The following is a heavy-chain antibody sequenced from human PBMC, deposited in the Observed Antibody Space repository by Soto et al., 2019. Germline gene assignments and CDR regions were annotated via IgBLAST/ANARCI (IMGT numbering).Heavy chain of an antibody. CDR2: IYPGDSDT. D-gene: IGHD3-3*01. Sequence: GESLKISCKGSGYSFTSYWIGWVRQMPWKGLEWMGIIYPGDSDTRYSPSFQGQVTISADKSISTAYLQWSSLKASDTAMYYCARPVIGDFWSGPRPDAFDIWGQGTMVTVSS. CDR3: ARPVIGDFWSGPRPDAFDI. V-gene: IGHV5-51*01. J-gene: IGHJ3*02. CDR1: GYSFTSYW.